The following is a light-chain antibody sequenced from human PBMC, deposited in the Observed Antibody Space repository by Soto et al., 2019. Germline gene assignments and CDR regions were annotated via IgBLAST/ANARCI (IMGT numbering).Light chain of an antibody. CDR1: QSVSSR. CDR3: QHYYGRSPLR. Sequence: VSTQSQGTLTLTPGARATLSCRGSQSVSSRLAWYQPQSGQAPRLLISGASRRATGIPDRFSGSGYDTDFTLTISRLEPEDFALYFCQHYYGRSPLRFGKGIRLHIK. J-gene: IGKJ5*01. V-gene: IGKV3-20*01. CDR2: GAS.